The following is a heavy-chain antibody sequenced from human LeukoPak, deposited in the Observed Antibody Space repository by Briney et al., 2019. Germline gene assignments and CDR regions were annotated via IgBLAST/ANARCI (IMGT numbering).Heavy chain of an antibody. Sequence: SGGSLRLSCAASGFTFSSYSMNWVRQAPGKGLEWVSSISSSSSYIYYADSVKGRFTISRDNAKNSLYLQMNSLRAEDTAVYYCARGGVTNHDYWGQGTLVTVSS. CDR1: GFTFSSYS. D-gene: IGHD4-11*01. CDR3: ARGGVTNHDY. CDR2: ISSSSSYI. J-gene: IGHJ4*02. V-gene: IGHV3-21*01.